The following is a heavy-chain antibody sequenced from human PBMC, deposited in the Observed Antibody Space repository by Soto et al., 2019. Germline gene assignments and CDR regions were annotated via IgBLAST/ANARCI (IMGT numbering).Heavy chain of an antibody. D-gene: IGHD5-12*01. CDR3: ARDPYSGDDIDLDY. CDR1: GFTFSSYW. CDR2: IKQDGSEK. Sequence: GGSLRLSCAASGFTFSSYWMSWVRQAPGKGLEWVANIKQDGSEKYYVDSVKGRFTISRDNAKNSLYPQINSLRAEDTAIYYCARDPYSGDDIDLDYWGQGTLVTVSS. V-gene: IGHV3-7*01. J-gene: IGHJ4*02.